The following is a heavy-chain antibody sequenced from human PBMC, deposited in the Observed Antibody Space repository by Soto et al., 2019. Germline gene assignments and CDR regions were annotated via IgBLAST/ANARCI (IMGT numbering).Heavy chain of an antibody. Sequence: GGSLRLSCAASGFTFISYWMHWVRQAPGKGLVWVSRINSDGSSTSYADSVKGRFTISRDNAKNTLYLQMNSLRAEDTAVYYCARLESGYYDSSGYYSFDYWGQGTLVTVSS. CDR2: INSDGSST. V-gene: IGHV3-74*01. J-gene: IGHJ4*02. CDR3: ARLESGYYDSSGYYSFDY. CDR1: GFTFISYW. D-gene: IGHD3-22*01.